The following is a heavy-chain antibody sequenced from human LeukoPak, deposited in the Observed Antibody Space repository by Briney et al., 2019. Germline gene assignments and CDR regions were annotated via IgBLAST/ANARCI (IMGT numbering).Heavy chain of an antibody. CDR2: INHSGST. J-gene: IGHJ3*02. V-gene: IGHV4-38-2*02. CDR3: ARGSGTGGAAFDI. CDR1: GYSISSGYY. Sequence: SETLSLTCTVSGYSISSGYYWSWIRQPPGKGLEWIGEINHSGSTNYNPSLKSRVTISVDTSKNQFSLKLSSVTAADTAVYYCARGSGTGGAAFDIWGQGTMVTVSS. D-gene: IGHD3-10*01.